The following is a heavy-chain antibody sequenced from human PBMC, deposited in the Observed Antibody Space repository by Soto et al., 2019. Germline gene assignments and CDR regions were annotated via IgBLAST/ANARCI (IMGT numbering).Heavy chain of an antibody. V-gene: IGHV1-69*02. J-gene: IGHJ4*02. CDR2: IIPILGIA. CDR3: ARGPPGSGYDPPAFDY. D-gene: IGHD2-15*01. Sequence: QVQLVQSGAEVKKPGSSVKVSCKASGGTFSSYTISWVRQAPGQGLEWMGRIIPILGIANYAQKFQGRVTINADKSTSTAYMELSSLRSEDTAVYYCARGPPGSGYDPPAFDYWGQGTLVTVSS. CDR1: GGTFSSYT.